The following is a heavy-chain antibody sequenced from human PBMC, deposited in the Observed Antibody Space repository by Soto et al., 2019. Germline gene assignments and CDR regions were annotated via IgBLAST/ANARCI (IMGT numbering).Heavy chain of an antibody. V-gene: IGHV1-69*13. CDR3: ARGRVYYYDSSGYYLDY. CDR1: GGTFSIYA. J-gene: IGHJ4*02. Sequence: SVKVSCKASGGTFSIYAISCVLQSPLQGLDWMGGIIPIFGTANYAQKFQGRVTITADESTSTAYMELSSLRSEDTAVYYCARGRVYYYDSSGYYLDYWGQGTLVTSPQ. CDR2: IIPIFGTA. D-gene: IGHD3-22*01.